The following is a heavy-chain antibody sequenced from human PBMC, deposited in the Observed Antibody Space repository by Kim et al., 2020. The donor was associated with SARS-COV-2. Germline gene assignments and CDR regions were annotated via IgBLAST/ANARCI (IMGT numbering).Heavy chain of an antibody. Sequence: SETLSLTCTVSGGSISSSSYYWGWIRQPPGKGLEWIGSIYYSGSTYCNPSLKSRVTISVDTSKNQFSLKLSSVTAADTAVYYCARDRPRGGGGYYFDYWGQGTLVTVSS. J-gene: IGHJ4*02. CDR3: ARDRPRGGGGYYFDY. CDR2: IYYSGST. CDR1: GGSISSSSYY. D-gene: IGHD2-15*01. V-gene: IGHV4-39*07.